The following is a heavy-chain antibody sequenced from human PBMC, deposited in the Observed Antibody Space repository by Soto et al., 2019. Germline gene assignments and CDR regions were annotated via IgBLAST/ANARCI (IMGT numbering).Heavy chain of an antibody. J-gene: IGHJ4*02. V-gene: IGHV3-43D*04. CDR2: ISWDGSNR. Sequence: GGPLRLSCAASGFTFDEYAMHWVRQPPGKGLEWVSLISWDGSNRYYADSVQGRFTISRDNSKYSLYLEMNSLRPEDTALYYCAKDISRGPTKNYDFWSGPDYWGQGTLVTVSS. D-gene: IGHD3-3*01. CDR1: GFTFDEYA. CDR3: AKDISRGPTKNYDFWSGPDY.